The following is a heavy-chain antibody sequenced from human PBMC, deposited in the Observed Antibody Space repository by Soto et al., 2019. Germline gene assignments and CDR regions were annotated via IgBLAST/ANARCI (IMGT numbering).Heavy chain of an antibody. J-gene: IGHJ4*02. V-gene: IGHV3-30*18. CDR2: ISYDGSNK. CDR1: GFTFSSYG. Sequence: GGSLRLSCAASGFTFSSYGMHWVRQAPGKGLEWVAVISYDGSNKYYADSVKGRFTISRDNSKNTLYLQMNSLRAEDTAVYYCANSPSSVAATNAFDYWGQGTLVTVSS. D-gene: IGHD2-15*01. CDR3: ANSPSSVAATNAFDY.